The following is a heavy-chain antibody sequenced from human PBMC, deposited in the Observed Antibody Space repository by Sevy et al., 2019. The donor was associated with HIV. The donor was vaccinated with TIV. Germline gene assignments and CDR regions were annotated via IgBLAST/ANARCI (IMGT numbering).Heavy chain of an antibody. Sequence: GGSLRLSCAASGFSLNNAWMSWVRQAPGKGLEWVGRIKSKADGGPTDYAAPVKGRFTISRDDSKNTLYLQMNSLKTEDTAIYYRTTITNPGSTSPREFDYWGQGSLVTVSS. V-gene: IGHV3-15*01. D-gene: IGHD2-2*01. CDR3: TTITNPGSTSPREFDY. CDR2: IKSKADGGPT. CDR1: GFSLNNAW. J-gene: IGHJ4*02.